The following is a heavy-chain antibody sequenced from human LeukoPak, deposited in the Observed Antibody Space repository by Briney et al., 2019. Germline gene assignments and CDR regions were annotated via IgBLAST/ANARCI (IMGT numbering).Heavy chain of an antibody. CDR1: GGSISRSHYY. D-gene: IGHD3-9*01. J-gene: IGHJ4*02. V-gene: IGHV4-39*01. Sequence: PSETLSLTRTVSGGSISRSHYYWGWIRQPPGKGLEWIGSIYYSGSTYYNPSLKSRVTISVDTSNSQFSLKLSSVTAADTAVYYCARTYSDILTGYSYWGQGTLVTVSS. CDR3: ARTYSDILTGYSY. CDR2: IYYSGST.